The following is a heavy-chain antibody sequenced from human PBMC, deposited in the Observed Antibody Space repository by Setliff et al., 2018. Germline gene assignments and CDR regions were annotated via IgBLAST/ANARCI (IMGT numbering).Heavy chain of an antibody. CDR1: GFSFSRHW. Sequence: PGGSLRLSCVVSGFSFSRHWMSWVRQAPGKGLEWVADIKQDGSTKYYLDSVKGRFTISRDNAKRSLYLQMNGLRADDTAIYYCVRDGEKMAYDGFAVWGQGTKVTVSS. J-gene: IGHJ3*01. V-gene: IGHV3-7*01. CDR3: VRDGEKMAYDGFAV. CDR2: IKQDGSTK.